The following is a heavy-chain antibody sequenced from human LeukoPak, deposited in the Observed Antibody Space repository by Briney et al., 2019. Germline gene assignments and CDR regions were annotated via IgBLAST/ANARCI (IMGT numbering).Heavy chain of an antibody. CDR3: ARAYSSGWDNWFDP. Sequence: GGSLRLSCAASGFTFSSYDISWVRQAPGKGLEWVSVISGSGGSTYYADSVRGRLTISRDNSKNTLYLQMNSLRAEDTAVYYCARAYSSGWDNWFDPWGQGTLVTVSS. V-gene: IGHV3-23*01. D-gene: IGHD6-19*01. J-gene: IGHJ5*02. CDR2: ISGSGGST. CDR1: GFTFSSYD.